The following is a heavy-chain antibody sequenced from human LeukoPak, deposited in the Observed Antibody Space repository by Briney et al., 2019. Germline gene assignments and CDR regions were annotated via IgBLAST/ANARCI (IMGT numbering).Heavy chain of an antibody. CDR2: TYYRSKWFM. CDR3: VRARPKNPFDC. D-gene: IGHD2/OR15-2a*01. V-gene: IGHV6-1*01. Sequence: SQTLSLTCAISGDSVSSNSNAWNWVRQSPSRGLEWLGRTYYRSKWFMDYAVSVKSRMTVNPDTTKNQFSLQLNFVTPEDTAVYYCVRARPKNPFDCWGQGTVVTVSS. J-gene: IGHJ4*02. CDR1: GDSVSSNSNA.